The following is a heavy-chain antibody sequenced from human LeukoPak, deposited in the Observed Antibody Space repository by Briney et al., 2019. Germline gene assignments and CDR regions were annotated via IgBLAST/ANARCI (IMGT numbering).Heavy chain of an antibody. CDR2: IYTSGST. Sequence: SETLSLTCTVSGGSISSHYWSWIRQPAGKGLEWIGRIYTSGSTNYNPSLKSRVTMSVDTSKNQFSPKLSSVTAADTAVYYCARGGGYGDYGYVDNWGQGTLVTVSS. CDR3: ARGGGYGDYGYVDN. CDR1: GGSISSHY. J-gene: IGHJ4*02. V-gene: IGHV4-4*07. D-gene: IGHD4-17*01.